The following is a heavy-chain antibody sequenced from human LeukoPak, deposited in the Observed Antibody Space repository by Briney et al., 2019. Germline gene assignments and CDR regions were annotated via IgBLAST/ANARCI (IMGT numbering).Heavy chain of an antibody. CDR2: IIPILGIA. J-gene: IGHJ4*02. Sequence: SVKVSCKASGGTFSSYAISWVRQAPGQGLEWMGRIIPILGIANYAQKFQGRVTMTRDTSTSTVYMELSSLRSEDTAVYYCARDRGIRGYSYGYGRGYDYWGQGTLVTVSS. CDR3: ARDRGIRGYSYGYGRGYDY. V-gene: IGHV1-69*04. D-gene: IGHD5-18*01. CDR1: GGTFSSYA.